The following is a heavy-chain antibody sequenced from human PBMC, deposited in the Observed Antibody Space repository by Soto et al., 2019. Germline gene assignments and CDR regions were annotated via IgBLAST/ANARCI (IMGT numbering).Heavy chain of an antibody. CDR1: GFSLSTSGVG. D-gene: IGHD5-12*01. CDR2: IYWDDDK. Sequence: QITLKESGPTLVKPTQTLTLTCTFSGFSLSTSGVGVGWIRQPPGKALEWLALIYWDDDKRYSPSLKTRLTIXKXTXXNQVVLTMTNMDPVDTATYYCAHRPIEMATIWFDYWGQGTLVTVSS. J-gene: IGHJ4*02. CDR3: AHRPIEMATIWFDY. V-gene: IGHV2-5*02.